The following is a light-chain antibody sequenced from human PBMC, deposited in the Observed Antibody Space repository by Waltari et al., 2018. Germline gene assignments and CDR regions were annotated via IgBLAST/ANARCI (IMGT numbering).Light chain of an antibody. CDR3: GSWHSNSKSYVV. V-gene: IGLV5-52*01. CDR1: SGLSVGDFW. J-gene: IGLJ2*01. CDR2: YPSDSNK. Sequence: QPVLTQPSSHSASSGASVRLTCTLTSGLSVGDFWLRWSPQKPGNPPRYLLYYPSDSNKGQGSGVPSRFSGSNDASANAGILRISGLQPEDEADYYCGSWHSNSKSYVVFGGGTKLTVL.